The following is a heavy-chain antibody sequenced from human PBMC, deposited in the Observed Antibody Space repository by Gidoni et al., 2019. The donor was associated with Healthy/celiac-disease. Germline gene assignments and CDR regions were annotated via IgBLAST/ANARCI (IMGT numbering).Heavy chain of an antibody. CDR1: GFTFSSYA. Sequence: EVQLLESGGGLVQPGGSLRLSWAASGFTFSSYAMSWVRQAPGKGLEWVSAISGSGGSTYYADSVKGRFTISRDKSKNTLYLQMNSRRAEDTAVYYCAKGEGGYGDFFDYWGQGTLVTVSS. CDR2: ISGSGGST. J-gene: IGHJ4*02. CDR3: AKGEGGYGDFFDY. D-gene: IGHD4-17*01. V-gene: IGHV3-23*01.